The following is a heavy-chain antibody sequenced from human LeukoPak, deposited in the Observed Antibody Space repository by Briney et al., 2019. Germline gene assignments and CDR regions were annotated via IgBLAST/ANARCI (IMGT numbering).Heavy chain of an antibody. V-gene: IGHV3-66*01. CDR1: GFTVSSNY. D-gene: IGHD2-8*01. J-gene: IGHJ4*02. CDR3: AKVLATNTLGYFDY. CDR2: IYSGGST. Sequence: GGSLRLSCAASGFTVSSNYMSWVRQAPGRGLEWVSVIYSGGSTYYADSVKGRFTISRDNSKNTLFLQMNSLRAGDTAVYYCAKVLATNTLGYFDYWGQGTLVTVSS.